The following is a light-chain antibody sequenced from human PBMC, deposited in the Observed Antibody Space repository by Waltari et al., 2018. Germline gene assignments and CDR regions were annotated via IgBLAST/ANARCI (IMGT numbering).Light chain of an antibody. Sequence: DIQLTQSPSAMSASVGARVTITCRASQDISNYLAWFQQRPGKVPKRLIYGASRLQDGVPSRFSGSGSGTEVTLTISSLQPEDFATYYCLQHDSFPWTFGQGTKVEF. CDR3: LQHDSFPWT. J-gene: IGKJ1*01. CDR1: QDISNY. CDR2: GAS. V-gene: IGKV1-17*03.